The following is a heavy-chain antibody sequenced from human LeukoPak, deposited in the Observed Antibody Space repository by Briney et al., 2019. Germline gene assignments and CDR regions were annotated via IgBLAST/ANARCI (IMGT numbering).Heavy chain of an antibody. Sequence: SQTLSLTCAISGDSVSSNSAAWNWIRQSPSRGLEWLGRTYYRSKWYNDYAVSVKSRITINPDTSKNQFSLQLNSVTPEDTAVYYCARSKTGYSSSWWGAHEYPIDYWGQGTLVTVSS. CDR1: GDSVSSNSAA. CDR2: TYYRSKWYN. V-gene: IGHV6-1*01. J-gene: IGHJ4*02. D-gene: IGHD6-13*01. CDR3: ARSKTGYSSSWWGAHEYPIDY.